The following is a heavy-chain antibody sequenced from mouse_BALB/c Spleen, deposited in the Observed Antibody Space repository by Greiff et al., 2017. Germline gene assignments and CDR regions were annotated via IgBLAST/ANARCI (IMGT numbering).Heavy chain of an antibody. CDR1: GYSITSDYA. CDR2: ISYSGST. V-gene: IGHV3-2*02. J-gene: IGHJ2*01. D-gene: IGHD1-1*02. Sequence: DVQLQESGPGLVKPSQSLSLTCTVTGYSITSDYAWNWIRQFPGNKLEWMGYISYSGSTSYNPSLKSRISITRDTSKNQFFLQLNSVTTEDTATYYCARGGGNHYFDYWGQGTTLTVSS. CDR3: ARGGGNHYFDY.